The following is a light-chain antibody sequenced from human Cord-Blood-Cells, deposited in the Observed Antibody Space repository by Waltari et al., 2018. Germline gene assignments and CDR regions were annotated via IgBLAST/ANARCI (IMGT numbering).Light chain of an antibody. Sequence: DIVMTQSPDSLAVSLGERATINCKSSQSVLYSSNNKNYLACYQQKPGQPPKLLIYWASTRESGVPDRYRGGGSGTDFTLTISSLQAEDVAVYYCQQYYSTPRFGPGTKLDIK. CDR1: QSVLYSSNNKNY. V-gene: IGKV4-1*01. J-gene: IGKJ3*01. CDR3: QQYYSTPR. CDR2: WAS.